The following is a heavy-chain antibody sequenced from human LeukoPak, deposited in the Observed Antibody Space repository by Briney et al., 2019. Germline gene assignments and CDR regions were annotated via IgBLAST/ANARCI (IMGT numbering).Heavy chain of an antibody. J-gene: IGHJ5*02. CDR2: IYHSGST. CDR3: ARDRITIVRGVIYAPRGFDP. V-gene: IGHV4-4*02. CDR1: GGSISSSNW. Sequence: SVTLSLTCAVSGGSISSSNWWSWVRQPQGKGLEWIGEIYHSGSTNYNPSLKSRVTISVDTSKNQFSLKLSSVTAADTAVYYCARDRITIVRGVIYAPRGFDPWGQGTLVTASS. D-gene: IGHD3-10*01.